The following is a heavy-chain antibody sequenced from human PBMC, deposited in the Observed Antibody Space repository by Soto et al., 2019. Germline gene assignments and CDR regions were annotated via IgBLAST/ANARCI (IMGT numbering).Heavy chain of an antibody. CDR2: INHSGST. CDR1: GGSFSGYY. J-gene: IGHJ6*02. D-gene: IGHD3-9*01. CDR3: ARGSLLLRYFGPPYYYGMDV. Sequence: SETLSLTCAVYGGSFSGYYWSWIRQPPGKGLEWIGEINHSGSTNYNPSLKSRVTISVDTSKNQFSLKLSSVTAADTAVYYCARGSLLLRYFGPPYYYGMDVWGQGTTVTVS. V-gene: IGHV4-34*01.